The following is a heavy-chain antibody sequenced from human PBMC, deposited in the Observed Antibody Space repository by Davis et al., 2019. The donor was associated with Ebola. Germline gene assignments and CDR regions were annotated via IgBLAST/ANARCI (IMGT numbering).Heavy chain of an antibody. CDR1: GFTFSSYW. CDR2: INGDATIT. Sequence: GESLKISCAASGFTFSSYWMHWVRQTPGTGLVWVSNINGDATITNYADSVKGRFTISRDNAKNTLYLQMNSLRVEDAGLFCARVATDWFDPWGQGTLVTVSS. V-gene: IGHV3-74*01. J-gene: IGHJ5*02. CDR3: ARVATDWFDP.